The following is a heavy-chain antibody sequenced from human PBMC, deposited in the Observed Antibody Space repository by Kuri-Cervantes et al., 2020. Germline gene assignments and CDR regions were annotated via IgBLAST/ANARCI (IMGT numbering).Heavy chain of an antibody. J-gene: IGHJ4*02. CDR3: ARGPQSGASFDY. D-gene: IGHD3-10*01. CDR2: IIPIFGTA. V-gene: IGHV1-69*13. Sequence: SVKVSCKASGYTFTSYYMHWVRQAPGQGLEWMGGIIPIFGTANYAQKFQGRVTITADESTSTAYMELSSLRSEDTAVYYCARGPQSGASFDYWGQGTLVTVSS. CDR1: GYTFTSYY.